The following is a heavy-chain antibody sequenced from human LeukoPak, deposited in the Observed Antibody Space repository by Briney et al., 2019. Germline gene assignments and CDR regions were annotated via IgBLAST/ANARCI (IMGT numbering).Heavy chain of an antibody. CDR1: GFTFSSYS. V-gene: IGHV3-21*01. CDR3: ARSEMGYYYYYMDV. Sequence: GGSLRLSCAASGFTFSSYSMNWVRQAPGKGLEWVSSISSSSSYIYYADSVKGRFTISRDNAESSLYLQMNSLRAEDTAVYYCARSEMGYYYYYMDVWGKGPTVTVSS. D-gene: IGHD2-8*01. J-gene: IGHJ6*03. CDR2: ISSSSSYI.